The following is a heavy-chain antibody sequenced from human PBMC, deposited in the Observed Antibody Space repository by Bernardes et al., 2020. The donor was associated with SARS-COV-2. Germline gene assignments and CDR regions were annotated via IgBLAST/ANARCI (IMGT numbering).Heavy chain of an antibody. D-gene: IGHD6-13*01. CDR3: ARSPGIAAASDY. Sequence: SETLSLTCTVSGGSISSGSYYWNWIRQPAGKGLEWIGRIHTSGSTTGSTSYNPSLKSRVSVSLDRSKNQFSLNLSSVTAADTAMYYCARSPGIAAASDYWGQGTLVTVSS. V-gene: IGHV4-61*02. J-gene: IGHJ4*02. CDR2: IHTSGSTTGST. CDR1: GGSISSGSYY.